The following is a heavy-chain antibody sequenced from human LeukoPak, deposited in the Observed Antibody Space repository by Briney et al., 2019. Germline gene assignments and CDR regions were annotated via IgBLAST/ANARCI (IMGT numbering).Heavy chain of an antibody. CDR1: GFIFSRSA. D-gene: IGHD5-18*01. CDR2: ISSNGGST. J-gene: IGHJ4*02. Sequence: GGSLRLSCAASGFIFSRSAMHWVRQAPGKGLEFVSAISSNGGSTFYANSVKGRFTISRDNSKNTLYLQMNSLRAEDTAVYYCSRDLLRGYSYGSLGYWGQGTLLTVSS. V-gene: IGHV3-64*01. CDR3: SRDLLRGYSYGSLGY.